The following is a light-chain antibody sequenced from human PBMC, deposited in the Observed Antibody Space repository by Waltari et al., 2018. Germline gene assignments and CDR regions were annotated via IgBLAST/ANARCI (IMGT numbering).Light chain of an antibody. CDR2: DTS. J-gene: IGKJ2*01. CDR3: QQYDNLPRT. CDR1: RDIIKY. V-gene: IGKV1-33*01. Sequence: DIQMTQSPSSLSASVGERVTITCQASRDIIKYLNWYQHKPGKAPKLLIYDTSNLETGVPSRFSGSGSGTDFTLTISSLQPEDIATYYCQQYDNLPRTFGQGTKLEFK.